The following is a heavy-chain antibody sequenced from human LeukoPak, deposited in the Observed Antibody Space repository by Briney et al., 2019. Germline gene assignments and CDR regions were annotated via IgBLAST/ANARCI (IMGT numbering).Heavy chain of an antibody. CDR1: GYTLTELS. CDR3: ATVYCSGGSCSPPYYYYGMDV. D-gene: IGHD2-15*01. V-gene: IGHV1-24*01. J-gene: IGHJ6*02. CDR2: FDPEDGET. Sequence: ASVKVSCKVSGYTLTELSMHWVRQAPGKGLEWMGGFDPEDGETIYAQKFQGRVTMTEDTSTDTAYMELSSLRSEDTAVYYCATVYCSGGSCSPPYYYYGMDVWGQGTTVTVSS.